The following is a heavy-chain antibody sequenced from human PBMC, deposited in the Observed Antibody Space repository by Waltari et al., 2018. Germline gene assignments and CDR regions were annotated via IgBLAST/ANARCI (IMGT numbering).Heavy chain of an antibody. Sequence: QVQLQESGPGLVKPSETLSLTCTVSGGSISSYYWSWIRQPAGKGLEWIGRIYTRGSTNYTPSLKSRVTMSVDTSKNQFSLKLSSVTAADTAVYYCARVTIVGATRNWFDPWGQGTLVTVSS. V-gene: IGHV4-4*07. CDR3: ARVTIVGATRNWFDP. CDR1: GGSISSYY. D-gene: IGHD1-26*01. J-gene: IGHJ5*02. CDR2: IYTRGST.